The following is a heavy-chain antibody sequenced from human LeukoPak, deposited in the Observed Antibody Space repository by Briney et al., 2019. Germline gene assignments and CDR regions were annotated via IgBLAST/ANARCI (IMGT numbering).Heavy chain of an antibody. V-gene: IGHV1-24*01. D-gene: IGHD6-19*01. J-gene: IGHJ4*02. CDR1: GYTLTELS. CDR2: FDPEDGET. Sequence: GASVKVSCKVSGYTLTELSMLWVRQAPGKGLDWMGGFDPEDGETIYAQKFQGRVTMTEDTSADTAYMELSSLRSEDTAVYYCATLSSGWSYAMLNFDNWGQGTLVTVSS. CDR3: ATLSSGWSYAMLNFDN.